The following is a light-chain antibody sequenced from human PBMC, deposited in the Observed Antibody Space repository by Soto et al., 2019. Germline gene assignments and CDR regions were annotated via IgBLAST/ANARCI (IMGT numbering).Light chain of an antibody. CDR2: DAF. J-gene: IGKJ4*01. CDR3: QHRINWPLT. CDR1: QSISSY. Sequence: EIVLTQSPATLSLSPGERATLSCRASQSISSYLAWYQQKPGQAPSLLIYDAFNRATGIPARFSGSGSGTDFTLTISSLEPEDFAVYYCQHRINWPLTFGGGTKVEIK. V-gene: IGKV3-11*01.